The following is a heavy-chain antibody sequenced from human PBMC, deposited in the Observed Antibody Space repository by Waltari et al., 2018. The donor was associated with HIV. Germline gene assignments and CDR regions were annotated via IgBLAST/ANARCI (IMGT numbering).Heavy chain of an antibody. D-gene: IGHD6-13*01. CDR3: TTEAPAGINN. J-gene: IGHJ4*02. CDR1: GFTFNNAW. CDR2: IKSKSDGGRT. V-gene: IGHV3-15*01. Sequence: EVQLVESGGGLVKPGGSLRLSCAASGFTFNNAWLTWVRQAPGKGLEWAGRIKSKSDGGRTDYGAPVKGRFTISRDDSKNTLYLQMNSLKTEDTAVYYCTTEAPAGINNWGQGTLVTVSS.